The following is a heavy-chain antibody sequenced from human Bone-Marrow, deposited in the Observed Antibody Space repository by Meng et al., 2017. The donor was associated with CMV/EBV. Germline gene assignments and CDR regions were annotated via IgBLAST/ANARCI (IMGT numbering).Heavy chain of an antibody. Sequence: GGSLRLSCAASGFTFSSYSMNWVRQAPGKGLEWVSYISSSGSTIYYADSVKGRFTISRDNAKNSLYLQMNSLRAEDTAVYYCARLSSWFKNFDYWGQGTLVTVSS. D-gene: IGHD6-13*01. CDR1: GFTFSSYS. J-gene: IGHJ4*02. CDR2: ISSSGSTI. CDR3: ARLSSWFKNFDY. V-gene: IGHV3-48*04.